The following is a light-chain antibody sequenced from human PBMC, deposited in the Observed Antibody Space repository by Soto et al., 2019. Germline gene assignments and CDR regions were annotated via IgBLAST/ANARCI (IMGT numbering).Light chain of an antibody. Sequence: DIQMTQSPSSLSASVGDRVTITCRASQGFSNSLAWYQQKPGKVPKLLIYAASALQSGVPSRFSGSGSGTDFTLTISSLQPEDIATYYCQQYDNLPLTFGGGTKVEIK. V-gene: IGKV1-27*01. CDR3: QQYDNLPLT. CDR2: AAS. CDR1: QGFSNS. J-gene: IGKJ4*01.